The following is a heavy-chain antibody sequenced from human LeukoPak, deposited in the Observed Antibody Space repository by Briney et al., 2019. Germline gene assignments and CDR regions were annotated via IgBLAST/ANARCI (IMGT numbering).Heavy chain of an antibody. CDR1: GGSISYYY. CDR2: IFYSGST. V-gene: IGHV4-59*01. CDR3: ARETSQKGAHYMDV. J-gene: IGHJ6*03. D-gene: IGHD3-16*01. Sequence: SETLSLTCTVSGGSISYYYWSWIRQPPGKGLEWIGYIFYSGSTNYNPSLKSRVTISVDTSKKQFSLKLSSVTAADTAVYYCARETSQKGAHYMDVWGKGTTVTISS.